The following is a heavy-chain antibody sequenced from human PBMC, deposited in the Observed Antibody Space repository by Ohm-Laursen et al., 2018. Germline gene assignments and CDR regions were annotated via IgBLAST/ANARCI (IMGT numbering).Heavy chain of an antibody. V-gene: IGHV4-59*01. CDR1: DGSITTFY. CDR3: ARDLSCGAGSCYRFDF. D-gene: IGHD2-15*01. J-gene: IGHJ4*02. CDR2: ISSRGRT. Sequence: SDTLSLTWTVSDGSITTFYWSWIRQPPGKGLEWIGYISSRGRTNYNPSLKSRVTISIDTSKNQFSLKLNSVTAADTAVYYCARDLSCGAGSCYRFDFWGQGTLATVSS.